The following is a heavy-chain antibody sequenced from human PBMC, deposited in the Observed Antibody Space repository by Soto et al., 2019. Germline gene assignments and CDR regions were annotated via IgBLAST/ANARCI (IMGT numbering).Heavy chain of an antibody. D-gene: IGHD5-12*01. CDR2: IWWNDDK. Sequence: QITLKESGPTQVKPTQTLTLTCTFSGFSLTVNGAGVCWIRQPPGKALEWLALIWWNDDKRYSPSLENRLTITTDTSKNQVVLTMTNMDPVDTATYYCAHPYNGKVYYFDSWGQGTLVTVSP. J-gene: IGHJ4*02. CDR1: GFSLTVNGAG. V-gene: IGHV2-5*01. CDR3: AHPYNGKVYYFDS.